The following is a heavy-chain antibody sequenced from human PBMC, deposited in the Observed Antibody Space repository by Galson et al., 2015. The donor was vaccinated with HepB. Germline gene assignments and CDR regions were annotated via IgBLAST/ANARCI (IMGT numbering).Heavy chain of an antibody. D-gene: IGHD2-2*02. CDR1: GFTFDDYA. CDR3: AKDEGYCSSTSCYTGGMDV. J-gene: IGHJ6*04. CDR2: ISWNSGSI. V-gene: IGHV3-9*01. Sequence: SLRLSCAASGFTFDDYAMHWVRQAPGKGLEWVSGISWNSGSIGYADSVKGRFTISRDNAKNSLYLQMNSLRVEDTALYYCAKDEGYCSSTSCYTGGMDVWGKGTTVTVSS.